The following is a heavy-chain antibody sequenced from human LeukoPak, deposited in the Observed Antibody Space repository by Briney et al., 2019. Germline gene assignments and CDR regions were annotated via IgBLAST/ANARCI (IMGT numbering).Heavy chain of an antibody. V-gene: IGHV3-48*03. D-gene: IGHD3-3*01. CDR2: ISSSGSTI. Sequence: PGGSLRLSCAASGFTFSSYEMNWVRQAPGKGLEWVSYISSSGSTIYYADSVKGRFTISRDNAKNSLYLQMNSLRAEDTAVYYCARDPRGDFWNPYYFDYWGQGTLVTVSS. CDR1: GFTFSSYE. CDR3: ARDPRGDFWNPYYFDY. J-gene: IGHJ4*02.